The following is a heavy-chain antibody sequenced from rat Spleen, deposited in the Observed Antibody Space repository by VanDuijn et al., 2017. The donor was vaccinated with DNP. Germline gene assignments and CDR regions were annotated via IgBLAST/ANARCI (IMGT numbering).Heavy chain of an antibody. CDR2: ISYDGSST. Sequence: EVQLVESGGGLVQPGRSLKLSCAASGFTFSDYNMAWVRQAPKKGLEWVATISYDGSSTYCRDSVKGRFTISRDNEKSTLYLQMDSLRSEDTATYYCTKPASYGGFWFAHWGQGTLVTVSS. V-gene: IGHV5-7*01. J-gene: IGHJ3*01. CDR3: TKPASYGGFWFAH. CDR1: GFTFSDYN. D-gene: IGHD1-11*01.